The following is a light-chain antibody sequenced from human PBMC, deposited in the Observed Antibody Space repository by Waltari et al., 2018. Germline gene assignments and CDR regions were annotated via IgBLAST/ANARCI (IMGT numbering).Light chain of an antibody. CDR1: SSDVAGYTY. J-gene: IGLJ1*01. Sequence: QSALTQPRSLSGSPGQSVTISCTGTSSDVAGYTYVSWYQQLQGKAPKLMIYDVSRRPSGVPDRFSGSKSGNTASLTISGLQADDEGDYYCYSYAGSYTYVFGTGTKVTVL. V-gene: IGLV2-11*01. CDR2: DVS. CDR3: YSYAGSYTYV.